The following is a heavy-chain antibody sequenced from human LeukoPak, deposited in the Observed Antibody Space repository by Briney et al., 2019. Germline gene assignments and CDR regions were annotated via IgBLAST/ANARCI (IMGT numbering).Heavy chain of an antibody. J-gene: IGHJ4*02. Sequence: PSETLSLTCAVYGGSFSGYYWSWIRQPPGKGLEWIGEINHSGSTNYNPSLKSRVTISVDTSKNQFSLKLSSVTAADTAVYYCARGGRDGYHPFDYWGQGTLVTVSS. D-gene: IGHD5-24*01. CDR1: GGSFSGYY. CDR2: INHSGST. CDR3: ARGGRDGYHPFDY. V-gene: IGHV4-34*01.